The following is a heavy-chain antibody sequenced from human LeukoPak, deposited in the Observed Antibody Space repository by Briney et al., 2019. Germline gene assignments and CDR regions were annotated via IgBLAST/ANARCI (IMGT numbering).Heavy chain of an antibody. V-gene: IGHV3-23*01. CDR3: AKDQIVGATKGCAFDI. Sequence: PGGSLRLSCAASGFTFSSYAMSWGRQAPGKGLEWVSAISGSGGSTYYADSVKGRFTISRDNSKNTLYLQMNSLRAEDTAVYYCAKDQIVGATKGCAFDIWGQGTMVTVSS. CDR2: ISGSGGST. CDR1: GFTFSSYA. J-gene: IGHJ3*02. D-gene: IGHD1-26*01.